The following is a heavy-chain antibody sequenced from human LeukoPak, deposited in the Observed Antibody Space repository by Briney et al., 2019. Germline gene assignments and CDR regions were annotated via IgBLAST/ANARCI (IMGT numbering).Heavy chain of an antibody. V-gene: IGHV3-49*04. Sequence: PGGSLRLSCAASGFTFSSYAMSWVRQAPGKGLEWVGFIRSKAYGGTTEYAASVKGRFTISRDDSKSIAYLQMNSLKTEDTAVYYCTRDVFASSGSGSYLFDYWGQGTLVTVSS. CDR1: GFTFSSYA. J-gene: IGHJ4*02. CDR2: IRSKAYGGTT. D-gene: IGHD3-10*01. CDR3: TRDVFASSGSGSYLFDY.